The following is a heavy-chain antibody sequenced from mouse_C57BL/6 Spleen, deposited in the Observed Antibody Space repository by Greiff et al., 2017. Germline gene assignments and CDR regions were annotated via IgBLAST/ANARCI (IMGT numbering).Heavy chain of an antibody. CDR1: GFTFSSYG. J-gene: IGHJ3*01. CDR3: ARQGTTVETRFAY. V-gene: IGHV5-6*01. Sequence: EVKVVESGGDLVKPGGSLKLSCAASGFTFSSYGMSWVRQTPDKRLEWVASISSGGSYTYYPDSVKGRFTISRDNAKNTLYLQMSSLKSETTAMYYCARQGTTVETRFAYWGQGTLVTVSA. D-gene: IGHD1-1*01. CDR2: ISSGGSYT.